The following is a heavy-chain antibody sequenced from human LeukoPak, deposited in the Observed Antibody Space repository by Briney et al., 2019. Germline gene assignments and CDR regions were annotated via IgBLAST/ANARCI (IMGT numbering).Heavy chain of an antibody. D-gene: IGHD3-9*01. V-gene: IGHV1-2*02. J-gene: IGHJ4*02. CDR2: INPNSGGT. Sequence: ASVTVSCTASGYTFTGYYMHWVRQAPGQGLEWMGWINPNSGGTNYAQKFQGRVTMTEDTSTDTAYMELSSLRSEDTALYYCATLRGETYYDILTGYLIPYYFDYWGQGTLVTVTS. CDR3: ATLRGETYYDILTGYLIPYYFDY. CDR1: GYTFTGYY.